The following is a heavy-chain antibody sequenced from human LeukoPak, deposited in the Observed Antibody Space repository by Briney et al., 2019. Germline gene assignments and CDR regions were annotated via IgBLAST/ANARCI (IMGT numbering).Heavy chain of an antibody. V-gene: IGHV3-23*01. CDR1: GSILFNSYS. J-gene: IGHJ4*02. CDR3: AKMQGYFDY. Sequence: GGSLRLSCAASGSILFNSYSMSWVRQAPGKGLEWVSAITSSGETTYYADSVKGRFTISRDNSMNMVYLQMNSLRAEDAATYYCAKMQGYFDYWGQGSLVTVSS. CDR2: ITSSGETT.